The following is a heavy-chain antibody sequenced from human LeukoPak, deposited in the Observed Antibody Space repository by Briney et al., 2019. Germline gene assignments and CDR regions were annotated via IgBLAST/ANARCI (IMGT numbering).Heavy chain of an antibody. CDR1: GGSISSGGYY. Sequence: SQTLSLTCTVSGGSISSGGYYWSWIRQPPGKGLEWIGYIYHSGSTYYNPSLKSRVTISVDRSKNQFSLKLSSVTAADTAVYYCARDNPPPYCSSTSCYDAFDIWGQGTMVTVSS. D-gene: IGHD2-2*01. CDR2: IYHSGST. J-gene: IGHJ3*02. CDR3: ARDNPPPYCSSTSCYDAFDI. V-gene: IGHV4-30-2*01.